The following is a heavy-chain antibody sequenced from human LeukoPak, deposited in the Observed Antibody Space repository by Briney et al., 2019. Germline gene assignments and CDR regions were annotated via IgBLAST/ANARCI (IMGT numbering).Heavy chain of an antibody. J-gene: IGHJ2*01. CDR1: GGSISSYY. CDR3: TRDPSTAADDWYFDL. V-gene: IGHV4-59*01. CDR2: IYYTGST. Sequence: PSETLSLACTVSGGSISSYYWSWMRQPPGKGLWWIGYIYYTGSTNYNPSLKGRVTISVDTSKDQFSLRLSSVTAADTAVYFCTRDPSTAADDWYFDLWGRGTLVTVSS. D-gene: IGHD6-13*01.